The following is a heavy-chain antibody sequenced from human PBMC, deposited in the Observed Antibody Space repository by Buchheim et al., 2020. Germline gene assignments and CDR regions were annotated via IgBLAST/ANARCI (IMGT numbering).Heavy chain of an antibody. V-gene: IGHV3-30*18. CDR2: ISYDGNDK. D-gene: IGHD5-24*01. Sequence: QVQLVQSGGGVVQPGKSLRLSCAASGFTFRNYGMHWVRQAPGKGLVCVAVISYDGNDKYYVDSVKGRFTISRDNSKNTLYLQMNSLRSEDTAVYFCAKGIKGGYNYYGMDVWGQGTT. J-gene: IGHJ6*02. CDR3: AKGIKGGYNYYGMDV. CDR1: GFTFRNYG.